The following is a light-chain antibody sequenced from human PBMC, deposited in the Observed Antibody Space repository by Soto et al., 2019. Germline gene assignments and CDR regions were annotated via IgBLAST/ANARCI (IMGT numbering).Light chain of an antibody. V-gene: IGKV3-11*01. J-gene: IGKJ4*01. CDR2: DAS. CDR1: QSVSSY. CDR3: QQRSNWTPGFT. Sequence: EIVLTQSPATLSLSPGERATLSCRASQSVSSYLAWYQQKPGQAPRLLIYDASNRAIGIPARFRGSGSGTDFTLTLSSRKPEDVAVYYCQQRSNWTPGFTFGGGTKVEIK.